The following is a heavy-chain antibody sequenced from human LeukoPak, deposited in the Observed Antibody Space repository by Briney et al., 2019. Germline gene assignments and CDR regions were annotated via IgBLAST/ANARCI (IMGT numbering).Heavy chain of an antibody. Sequence: ASVKVSCKASGYTFSSYDITWVRQAPGQGLEWMGWISSYNGNTNYAQNVQGRVTMTTDTSTNTVYMELRSLRSDDTAVYYCARAYTAMEDRYGMDVWGQGTTVTVSS. CDR3: ARAYTAMEDRYGMDV. CDR1: GYTFSSYD. J-gene: IGHJ6*02. V-gene: IGHV1-18*01. D-gene: IGHD5-18*01. CDR2: ISSYNGNT.